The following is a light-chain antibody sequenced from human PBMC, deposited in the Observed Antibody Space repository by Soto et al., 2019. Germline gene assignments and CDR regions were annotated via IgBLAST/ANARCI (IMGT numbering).Light chain of an antibody. CDR2: AAS. CDR3: QQSYSTPLT. CDR1: QSISSY. Sequence: DIQMTQSPSSLSASVGDTVTITCRASQSISSYLNWYQQKPGKAPKLLIYAASSLQSGVPSRFSGSGSGTDFSLTISRLQPEDCGTYYCQQSYSTPLTFGGGTKVEIK. J-gene: IGKJ4*01. V-gene: IGKV1-39*01.